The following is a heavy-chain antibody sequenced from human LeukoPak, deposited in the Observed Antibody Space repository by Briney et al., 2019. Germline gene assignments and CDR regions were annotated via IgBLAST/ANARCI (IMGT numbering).Heavy chain of an antibody. J-gene: IGHJ4*02. CDR1: GYSFTSYW. Sequence: GESLKISCKGSGYSFTSYWIGWGRQMPGKGLEWMGIIYPGDSDTRSSPAFQGQVTISADKSISTAYLQWSSLKASDTAMYYCARSPPGYSSGWYPSFVDYWGQGTLVTVSS. CDR3: ARSPPGYSSGWYPSFVDY. D-gene: IGHD6-19*01. V-gene: IGHV5-51*01. CDR2: IYPGDSDT.